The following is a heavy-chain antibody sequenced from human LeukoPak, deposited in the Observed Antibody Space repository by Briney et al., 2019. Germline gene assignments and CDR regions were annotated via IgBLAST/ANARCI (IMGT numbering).Heavy chain of an antibody. CDR3: ARDPGYCSSTSCWDYYYGMDV. J-gene: IGHJ6*02. CDR2: IYYSGST. Sequence: SETLSLTCTVSGGSISSYYWSWIRQPPGKGLEWLGYIYYSGSTNYNPSLKSRVTISVDTSKNQFSLKLSSVTAADTAVYYCARDPGYCSSTSCWDYYYGMDVWGQGTTVTVSS. D-gene: IGHD2-2*01. CDR1: GGSISSYY. V-gene: IGHV4-59*01.